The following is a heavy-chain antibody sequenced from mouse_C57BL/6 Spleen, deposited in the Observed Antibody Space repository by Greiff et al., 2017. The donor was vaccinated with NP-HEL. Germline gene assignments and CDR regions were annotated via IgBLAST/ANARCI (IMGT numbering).Heavy chain of an antibody. CDR1: GFSLTSYG. V-gene: IGHV2-3*01. CDR2: IWGDGST. CDR3: AKGVTTVVAQDYAMDY. Sequence: QVHVKQSGPGLVAPSQRLSITCTVSGFSLTSYGVSWVRQPPGKGLEWLGVIWGDGSTNYHSALISRLSISKDNSKSQVFLKLNSLQTDVTATYYCAKGVTTVVAQDYAMDYWGQGTSVTVSS. D-gene: IGHD1-1*01. J-gene: IGHJ4*01.